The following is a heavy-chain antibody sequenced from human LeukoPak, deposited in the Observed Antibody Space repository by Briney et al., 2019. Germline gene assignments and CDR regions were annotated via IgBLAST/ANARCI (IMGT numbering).Heavy chain of an antibody. CDR2: INPSGGST. D-gene: IGHD3-9*01. V-gene: IGHV1-46*02. CDR3: ARACHTQYYDILTGYQTFDY. CDR1: GRTFNNYA. J-gene: IGHJ4*02. Sequence: ASVKVSCKASGRTFNNYAIHWVRQAPGQGLEWMGIINPSGGSTSYAQKFQGRVTMTRDMSTSTVYMELSSLRSEDTAVYYCARACHTQYYDILTGYQTFDYWGQGTLVTVSS.